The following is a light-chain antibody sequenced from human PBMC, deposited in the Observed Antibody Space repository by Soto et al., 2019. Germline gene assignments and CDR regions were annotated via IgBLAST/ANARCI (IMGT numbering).Light chain of an antibody. CDR2: AAS. J-gene: IGKJ5*01. V-gene: IGKV1-12*01. CDR1: QDVSSW. CDR3: QQASSRPPA. Sequence: DIHMSEYPCLVYAYVGGRVTVPCRASQDVSSWLAWYQQKPGKAPKIRIYAASSLQGGVPSRFSGRGSGTYFTLTISILRPEDLATYYIQQASSRPPAVGQGTRLDIK.